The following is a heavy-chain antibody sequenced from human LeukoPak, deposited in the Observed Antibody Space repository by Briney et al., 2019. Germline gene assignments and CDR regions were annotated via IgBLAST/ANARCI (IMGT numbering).Heavy chain of an antibody. CDR1: GFTFDDYA. CDR3: AKAARYFDWLPYFDS. Sequence: QPGGSLRLSCAASGFTFDDYAMHWVRHTPGKGLEWVSLISGDGGSTDYADSVKGRFTVSRDNSKNSLYLQMNSLRTGDTAFYFCAKAARYFDWLPYFDSWGQGTLVTVSS. J-gene: IGHJ4*02. D-gene: IGHD3-9*01. CDR2: ISGDGGST. V-gene: IGHV3-43*02.